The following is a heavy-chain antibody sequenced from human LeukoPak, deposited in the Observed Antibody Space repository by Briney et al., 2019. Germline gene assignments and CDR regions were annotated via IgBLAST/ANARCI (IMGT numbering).Heavy chain of an antibody. CDR1: GFTVSSNY. CDR2: IYSGGDT. CDR3: ARSEQYLNYFDN. D-gene: IGHD1/OR15-1a*01. J-gene: IGHJ4*02. V-gene: IGHV3-53*01. Sequence: GGSLRLSCAASGFTVSSNYMSWVRPPPGKGLEWVAVIYSGGDTYYADCVKGRFTISRDNSKNTVYLQMNSLRGEDTAVYYCARSEQYLNYFDNWGQGTLVTVSS.